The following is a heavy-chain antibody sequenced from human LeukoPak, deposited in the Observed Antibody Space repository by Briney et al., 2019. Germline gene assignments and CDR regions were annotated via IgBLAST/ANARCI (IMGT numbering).Heavy chain of an antibody. V-gene: IGHV3-20*04. Sequence: GGSLRLSCAASGFTFDDYGMSWVRQAPGKGLEWVSGINSSGGRTGYADSLKGRFTISRDNAKNTLYLQMNSLRDEDTALYYCARDLTTSDNWGQGTLVTVSS. J-gene: IGHJ4*02. D-gene: IGHD1/OR15-1a*01. CDR2: INSSGGRT. CDR3: ARDLTTSDN. CDR1: GFTFDDYG.